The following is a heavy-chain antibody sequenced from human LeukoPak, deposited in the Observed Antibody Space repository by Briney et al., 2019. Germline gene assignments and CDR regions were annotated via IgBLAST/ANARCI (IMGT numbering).Heavy chain of an antibody. V-gene: IGHV3-9*01. Sequence: PGGSLRLSCAASGFTFDDYAMHWVRQGPGKGREWVSGISWNSGSIDYVESVKGRFTISRDNAKNSLYLQMNSLRPEDTAFYYCAKGTGRYWTFFDYWGRGTLVTVSS. CDR2: ISWNSGSI. CDR3: AKGTGRYWTFFDY. CDR1: GFTFDDYA. D-gene: IGHD1-26*01. J-gene: IGHJ4*02.